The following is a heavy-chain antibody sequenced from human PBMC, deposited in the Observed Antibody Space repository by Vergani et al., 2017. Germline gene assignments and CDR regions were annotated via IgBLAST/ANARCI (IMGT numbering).Heavy chain of an antibody. CDR3: ARDMMYGDSPDYFDY. CDR2: INHSGST. J-gene: IGHJ4*02. CDR1: GGSFSGYY. V-gene: IGHV4-34*01. D-gene: IGHD4-17*01. Sequence: QVQLQQWGAGLLKPSETLSLTCAVYGGSFSGYYWSWIRQPPGKGLEWIGEINHSGSTNYNPSLKSRVTISVDTSKNQFSLKLSSVTAADTAVYYCARDMMYGDSPDYFDYWGQGTLVTVSS.